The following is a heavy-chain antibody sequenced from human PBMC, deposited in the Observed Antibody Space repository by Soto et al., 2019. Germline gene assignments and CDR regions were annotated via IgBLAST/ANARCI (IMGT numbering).Heavy chain of an antibody. V-gene: IGHV4-34*01. CDR1: GGSFSGYY. Sequence: SETLSLTCAVYGGSFSGYYWSWIRQPPGKGLEWIGEINHSGSTNYNPSRKSRVTISVDTSKNQFSLKLSSVTAADTAVYYCARLDFWSGYYNYYYGMDVWGQGTTVTVSS. CDR3: ARLDFWSGYYNYYYGMDV. D-gene: IGHD3-3*01. CDR2: INHSGST. J-gene: IGHJ6*02.